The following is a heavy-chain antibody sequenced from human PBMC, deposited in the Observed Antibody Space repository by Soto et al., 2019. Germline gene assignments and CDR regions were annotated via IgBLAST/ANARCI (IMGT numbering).Heavy chain of an antibody. V-gene: IGHV4-34*01. CDR2: INHGGST. J-gene: IGHJ4*02. CDR3: ARGIAVAGPHFDY. Sequence: QVQLQQWGAGLLKPSETLSLTCAVYGGSFSGYYWSWIRQPPGKGLEWIGEINHGGSTNYNPSLKSRVTISVDTSKNQFSLKLSSVTAADTAVYYCARGIAVAGPHFDYWGQGTLVTVSS. CDR1: GGSFSGYY. D-gene: IGHD6-19*01.